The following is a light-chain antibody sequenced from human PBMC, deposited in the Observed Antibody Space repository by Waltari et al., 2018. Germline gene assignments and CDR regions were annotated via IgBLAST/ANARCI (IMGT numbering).Light chain of an antibody. CDR2: DSS. CDR3: QQHNNWPRRT. CDR1: QNIATY. Sequence: EIVLTQSPGTLSLSPGETATLSCRASQNIATYLAWFQQRPGQAPRPLIYDSSNRAPGIPARCSGSGSGTDCTLTITSLEAEDFGIYYCQQHNNWPRRTFGQGARLDIK. J-gene: IGKJ5*01. V-gene: IGKV3-11*01.